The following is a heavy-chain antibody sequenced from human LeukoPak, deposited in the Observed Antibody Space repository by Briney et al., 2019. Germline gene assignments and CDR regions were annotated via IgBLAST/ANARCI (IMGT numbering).Heavy chain of an antibody. J-gene: IGHJ4*02. CDR3: ARVRTGTTFDY. D-gene: IGHD1-1*01. CDR2: ISSSSSYA. V-gene: IGHV3-11*05. Sequence: NPGGSLRLSCAASGFTFSDYYMSWIRQAPGKGLEWVSYISSSSSYANYADSVKGRFTISRDNAKNSLYLQMNSLRAEDTAVYYCARVRTGTTFDYWGQGTLVTVSS. CDR1: GFTFSDYY.